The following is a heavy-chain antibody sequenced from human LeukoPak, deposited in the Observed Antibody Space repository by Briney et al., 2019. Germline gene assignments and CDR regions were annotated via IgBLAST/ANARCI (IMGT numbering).Heavy chain of an antibody. CDR1: GYSISSDYY. Sequence: SETLSLTCIVSGYSISSDYYWGWIRQPPGKGLEWIGYIYYSGSTNYNPSLKSRVTISVDTSKNQFSLKLSSVTAADTAVYYCARGYSSWNPWGQGTLVTVSS. J-gene: IGHJ1*01. CDR3: ARGYSSWNP. D-gene: IGHD6-13*01. V-gene: IGHV4-38-2*02. CDR2: IYYSGST.